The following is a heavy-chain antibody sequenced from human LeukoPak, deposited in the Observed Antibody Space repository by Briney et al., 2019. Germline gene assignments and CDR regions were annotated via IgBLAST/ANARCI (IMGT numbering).Heavy chain of an antibody. V-gene: IGHV3-21*01. CDR2: ISTSSSYI. Sequence: GGSLRLTCAASGFTLSSYSMNWVRQAPGKGLEWVSSISTSSSYICYADSVKGRFTISRDNAKNSLYLQMNSLRAEDTAVYYCARDRNSGYSGYAFDCWGQGTLVTVSS. D-gene: IGHD5-12*01. J-gene: IGHJ4*02. CDR1: GFTLSSYS. CDR3: ARDRNSGYSGYAFDC.